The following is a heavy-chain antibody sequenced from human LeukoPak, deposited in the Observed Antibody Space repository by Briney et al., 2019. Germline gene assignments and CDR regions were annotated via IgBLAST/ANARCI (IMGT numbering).Heavy chain of an antibody. CDR1: GGSISSSTYY. CDR3: ARVRSGYDYYYYYMDV. V-gene: IGHV4-39*07. Sequence: PSETLSLTCTVSGGSISSSTYYWGWIRQPPGKGLEWIGNIYYRGSTYYNPSLKSRVTISVDTSKNQFSLKLSSVTAADTAVYYCARVRSGYDYYYYYMDVWGKGTTVTVSS. CDR2: IYYRGST. D-gene: IGHD3-3*01. J-gene: IGHJ6*03.